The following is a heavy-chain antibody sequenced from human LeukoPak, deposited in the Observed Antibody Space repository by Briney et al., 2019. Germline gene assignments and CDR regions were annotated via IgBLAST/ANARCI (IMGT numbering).Heavy chain of an antibody. V-gene: IGHV3-7*01. D-gene: IGHD6-13*01. Sequence: GGSLRLSCVISGFTFSDYWRNWVRQAPGKGLEWVASINQNGAERSYVDSVKGRFTISRDNPRNSLYLQMNSLRAEDTAVYYCARYGTAAGLYFDLWGQGTLVTVSS. CDR2: INQNGAER. CDR1: GFTFSDYW. CDR3: ARYGTAAGLYFDL. J-gene: IGHJ4*01.